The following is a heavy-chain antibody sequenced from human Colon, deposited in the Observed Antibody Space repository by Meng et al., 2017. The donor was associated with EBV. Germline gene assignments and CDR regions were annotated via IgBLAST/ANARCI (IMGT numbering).Heavy chain of an antibody. CDR3: ARGPGGSYYLYYFDY. D-gene: IGHD1-26*01. V-gene: IGHV4-34*01. CDR1: GGSFSGYY. Sequence: QVQLQHWGAGLLKPSETLSLPCAVYGGSFSGYYWSWIRQPPEKGLEWIGEINHSGSTNYNPSLKSRVTISVDTSKKQFSLKLSSVTAADTAVYYCARGPGGSYYLYYFDYWGQGTLVTVAS. CDR2: INHSGST. J-gene: IGHJ4*02.